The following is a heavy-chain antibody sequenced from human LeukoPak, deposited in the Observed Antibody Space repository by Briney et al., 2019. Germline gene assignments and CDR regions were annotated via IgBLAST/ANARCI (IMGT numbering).Heavy chain of an antibody. V-gene: IGHV4-38-2*01. CDR1: GYSISSGYY. Sequence: SETLSLTCAVSGYSISSGYYWGWIRQPPGKGLEWIGSIYHSGSTYYNPSLKSRVTISVDTSKNQFSLKLSSVTAADTAVYYRARHAGYYYYMDVWGKGTTVTVSS. D-gene: IGHD1-14*01. CDR3: ARHAGYYYYMDV. J-gene: IGHJ6*03. CDR2: IYHSGST.